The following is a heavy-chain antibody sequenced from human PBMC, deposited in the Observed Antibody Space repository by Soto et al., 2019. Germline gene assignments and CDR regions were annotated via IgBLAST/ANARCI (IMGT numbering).Heavy chain of an antibody. J-gene: IGHJ2*01. D-gene: IGHD5-18*01. V-gene: IGHV3-33*01. CDR1: GFTFSNYG. CDR3: ARGGYSYGLYWGYFDL. CDR2: ILSDGNNE. Sequence: QVQLVESGGGVVQPGRSLRLSCAASGFTFSNYGMHWVRQAPGKGLDWVAVILSDGNNEYYADSVKGRFTISRDNSKNTLYLQMNSLRAEDTAVYYCARGGYSYGLYWGYFDLWGRGTLVTVSS.